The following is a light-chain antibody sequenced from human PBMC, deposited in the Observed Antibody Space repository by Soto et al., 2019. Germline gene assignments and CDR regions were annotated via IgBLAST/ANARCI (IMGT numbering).Light chain of an antibody. V-gene: IGKV3-15*01. CDR3: QQYNNWPPSIT. CDR1: QSFRGL. CDR2: GAS. J-gene: IGKJ5*01. Sequence: EVVLTQSPVTLSLSPGERATLSCRASQSFRGLLAWYQQKPGQAPRLLIYGASTRATGIPARFSGSGSGTEFTLTISSLQSEDFAVYYCQQYNNWPPSITFGQGTRLEIK.